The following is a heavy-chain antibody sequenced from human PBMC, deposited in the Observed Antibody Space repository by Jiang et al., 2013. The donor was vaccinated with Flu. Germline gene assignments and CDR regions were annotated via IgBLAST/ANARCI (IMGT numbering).Heavy chain of an antibody. CDR2: IYYSGEP. CDR3: ARTPQERCSADGCYPIFDY. CDR1: GGSISTYY. D-gene: IGHD2-15*01. J-gene: IGHJ4*02. V-gene: IGHV4-59*01. Sequence: GLVKPSETLSLTCTVSGGSISTYYWNWIRQTPEKGLEWIAYIYYSGEPSTTLPQDRVTISVDTSKSQFSLKLTSVSAADTAVYYCARTPQERCSADGCYPIFDYWGQGTLVTVSS.